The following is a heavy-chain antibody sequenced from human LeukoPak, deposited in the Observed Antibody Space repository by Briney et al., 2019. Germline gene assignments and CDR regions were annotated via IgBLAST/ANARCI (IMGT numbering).Heavy chain of an antibody. CDR2: IIPIFGTA. Sequence: ASVKVSCTASGGTFGSYAISWVRQAPGQGLEWMGGIIPIFGTANYAQKFQGRVTITADESTSTAYMELSSLRSEDTAVYYCARDPGDGYYTGDYWGQGTLVTVSS. CDR1: GGTFGSYA. CDR3: ARDPGDGYYTGDY. D-gene: IGHD5-24*01. V-gene: IGHV1-69*13. J-gene: IGHJ4*02.